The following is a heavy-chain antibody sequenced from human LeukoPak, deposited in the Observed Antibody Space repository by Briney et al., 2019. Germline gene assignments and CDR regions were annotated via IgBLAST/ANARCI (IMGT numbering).Heavy chain of an antibody. D-gene: IGHD3-16*01. Sequence: SETLSLTCTVSGGSMSDYFWSWTRQPPGKGLEWIENIYYSGSTNYNPSLNSRVTISVDTSKNQFSLKLNSVTAADTAVYYCARHGALDCWGQGTLVTVSS. V-gene: IGHV4-59*08. CDR3: ARHGALDC. CDR1: GGSMSDYF. J-gene: IGHJ4*02. CDR2: IYYSGST.